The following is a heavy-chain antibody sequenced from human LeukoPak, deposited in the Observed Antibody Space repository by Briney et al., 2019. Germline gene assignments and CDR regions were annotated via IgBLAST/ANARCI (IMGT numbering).Heavy chain of an antibody. J-gene: IGHJ4*02. Sequence: SETLSPTCTVSGGSISSYYWSWIRQPPGKGLEWIGYIYYSGSTNYNPSLKSRVTMSLDTSKNQFSLKLSSVTAADTAVYYCARRPSSGWFDYWGQGTLVTVSS. D-gene: IGHD6-19*01. CDR3: ARRPSSGWFDY. V-gene: IGHV4-59*08. CDR2: IYYSGST. CDR1: GGSISSYY.